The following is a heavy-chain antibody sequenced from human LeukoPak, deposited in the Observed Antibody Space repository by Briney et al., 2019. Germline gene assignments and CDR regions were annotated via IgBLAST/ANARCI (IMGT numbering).Heavy chain of an antibody. CDR1: GYSISSGYY. J-gene: IGHJ5*02. D-gene: IGHD4-17*01. CDR2: ISHSGYT. CDR3: ARHGFYGDSARRKFDP. Sequence: ASETLSLTCTVSGYSISSGYYWGWIRQPPGTGLEWIGEISHSGYTNLNPSLKSRLTISLDTSKNHFSLRLTSLTAADTAVYYCARHGFYGDSARRKFDPWGQGTLVTVSS. V-gene: IGHV4-38-2*02.